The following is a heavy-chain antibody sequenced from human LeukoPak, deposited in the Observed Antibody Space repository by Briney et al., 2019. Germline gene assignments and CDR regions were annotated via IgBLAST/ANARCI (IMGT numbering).Heavy chain of an antibody. J-gene: IGHJ4*02. CDR1: GFTFSSYG. CDR2: IRYDGSNK. V-gene: IGHV3-30*02. Sequence: GGSLRLSCAASGFTFSSYGMHWVRQAPGKGLEWVAFIRYDGSNKYYADSVKGRFTISRDNSMNTLYLQMNSLRAEDTAVYYCAKDLGLWFGELPNPFDYWGQGTLVTVSS. CDR3: AKDLGLWFGELPNPFDY. D-gene: IGHD3-10*01.